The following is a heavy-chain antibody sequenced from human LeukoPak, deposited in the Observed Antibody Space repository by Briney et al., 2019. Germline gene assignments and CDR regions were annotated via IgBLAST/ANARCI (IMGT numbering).Heavy chain of an antibody. Sequence: PGGSLRLSCAVSGFIFSDYGFHWVRQAPGKGLEWVAVTRFDGSIKQYADSVKGRFTISRDDSKNTLYLQMNFLKSGDTAVYYCARWGGTRQYYFDYWGQGTLVTVSS. J-gene: IGHJ4*02. D-gene: IGHD1-1*01. CDR2: TRFDGSIK. CDR3: ARWGGTRQYYFDY. V-gene: IGHV3-33*01. CDR1: GFIFSDYG.